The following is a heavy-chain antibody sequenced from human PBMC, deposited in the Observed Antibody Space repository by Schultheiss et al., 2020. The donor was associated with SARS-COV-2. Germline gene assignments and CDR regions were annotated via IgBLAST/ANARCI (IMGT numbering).Heavy chain of an antibody. V-gene: IGHV3-30*03. CDR2: ISYDGSNK. Sequence: GESLKISCAASGFTFSSYGMHWVRQAPGKGLEWVAVISYDGSNKYYADSVKGRFTISRDNSKNTLYLQMNSLRAEDTAVYYCARGGEGDYWGQGTLVTVSS. D-gene: IGHD3-10*01. J-gene: IGHJ4*02. CDR1: GFTFSSYG. CDR3: ARGGEGDY.